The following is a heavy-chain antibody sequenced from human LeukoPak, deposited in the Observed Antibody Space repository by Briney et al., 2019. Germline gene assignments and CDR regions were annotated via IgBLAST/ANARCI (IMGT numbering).Heavy chain of an antibody. J-gene: IGHJ4*02. V-gene: IGHV3-48*01. D-gene: IGHD4-17*01. CDR2: ISSSSSTI. CDR1: GFTFSSYS. CDR3: ARDKNRGDYDLLAVY. Sequence: GGSLRLSCAVSGFTFSSYSMNWVRQAPGKGLEWVTYISSSSSTIYYADSVKGRFTISRDNAKNSLYLQMNSLRAEDTAVYYCARDKNRGDYDLLAVYWGQGTLVTVSS.